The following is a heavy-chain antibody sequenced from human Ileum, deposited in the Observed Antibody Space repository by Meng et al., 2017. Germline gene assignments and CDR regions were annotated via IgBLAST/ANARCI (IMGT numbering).Heavy chain of an antibody. CDR1: GTW. J-gene: IGHJ4*02. Sequence: QVRLQESWPPLVMPSGLLSLSCAVSGTWWSWVRQPPGKGLDWIGEICQSGRTNYNPSLKSRVTISIDKSKSQISLQLSAVTAADTAVYSCATSNDRDVYYLGYWGQGTLVTVSS. V-gene: IGHV4-4*02. CDR3: ATSNDRDVYYLGY. D-gene: IGHD3-22*01. CDR2: ICQSGRT.